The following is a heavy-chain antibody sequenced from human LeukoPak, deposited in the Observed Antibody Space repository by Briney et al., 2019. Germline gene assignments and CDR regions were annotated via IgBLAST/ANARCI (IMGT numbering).Heavy chain of an antibody. CDR3: ASGASGGVVAAFDY. CDR1: GGSLRGYY. J-gene: IGHJ4*02. V-gene: IGHV4-34*01. CDR2: INHSGST. Sequence: PSETLSLTCAVYGGSLRGYYWSWIRQPPGKGLEWIGEINHSGSTNYNPSLKSRVTISVDTSKNQFSLKLSSVTAADTAVYYCASGASGGVVAAFDYWGQGTLVTVSS. D-gene: IGHD2-15*01.